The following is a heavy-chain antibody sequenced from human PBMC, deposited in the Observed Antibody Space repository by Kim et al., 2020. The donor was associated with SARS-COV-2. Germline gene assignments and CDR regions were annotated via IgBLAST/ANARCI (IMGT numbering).Heavy chain of an antibody. V-gene: IGHV1-3*04. D-gene: IGHD3-10*01. CDR3: ARLDTSGSNFQH. CDR2: INTGNGNT. J-gene: IGHJ1*01. Sequence: ASVKVSCKVSGYTFTKYAMHWVRQAPGQRPEWMGWINTGNGNTKYSQKFQGRVTITRDTSATTAYMELSSLRSEDTAVYYCARLDTSGSNFQHWGQGTLVTVSS. CDR1: GYTFTKYA.